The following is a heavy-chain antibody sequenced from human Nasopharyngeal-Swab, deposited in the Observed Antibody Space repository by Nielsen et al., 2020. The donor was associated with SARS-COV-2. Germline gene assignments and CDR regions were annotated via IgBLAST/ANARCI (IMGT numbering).Heavy chain of an antibody. CDR3: ARASFTIFGVVSPFDY. CDR2: ISSSGSTI. CDR1: GFTFSSYE. J-gene: IGHJ4*02. D-gene: IGHD3-3*01. Sequence: GGSLRLSCAASGFTFSSYEMNWVRQAPGKGLEWVSYISSSGSTIYYADSVKGRFTISRDNAKSSLYLQMNSLRAEDTAVYYCARASFTIFGVVSPFDYWGQGTLVTVSS. V-gene: IGHV3-48*03.